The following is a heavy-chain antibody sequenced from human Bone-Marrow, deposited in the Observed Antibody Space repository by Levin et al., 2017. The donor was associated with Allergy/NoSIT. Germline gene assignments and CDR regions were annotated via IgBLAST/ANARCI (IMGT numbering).Heavy chain of an antibody. V-gene: IGHV3-30*09. CDR3: VKYTRSSWYATASFDV. Sequence: GGSLRLSCAAAGFKFTNFAIHWVRQIPGKAPEWVAVVSYDGRSKDYGESVKGRFAISRDNSNNIVYLEMKSLTVEDTGVYFCVKYTRSSWYATASFDVWGQGTTVSVSS. D-gene: IGHD2-2*01. CDR2: VSYDGRSK. J-gene: IGHJ3*01. CDR1: GFKFTNFA.